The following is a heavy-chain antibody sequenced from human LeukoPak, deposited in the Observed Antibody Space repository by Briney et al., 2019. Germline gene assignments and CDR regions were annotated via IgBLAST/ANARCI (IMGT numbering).Heavy chain of an antibody. Sequence: SETLSLTCTVSGGSISSCSYYWGWIRQPPGKGLEWIGSIYYSGSTYYNPSLKSRVTISVDTSKNQFSLKLSSVTAADTAVYYCARSLFTAMVIYYFDYWGQGTLVTVSS. CDR2: IYYSGST. D-gene: IGHD5-18*01. V-gene: IGHV4-39*07. J-gene: IGHJ4*02. CDR1: GGSISSCSYY. CDR3: ARSLFTAMVIYYFDY.